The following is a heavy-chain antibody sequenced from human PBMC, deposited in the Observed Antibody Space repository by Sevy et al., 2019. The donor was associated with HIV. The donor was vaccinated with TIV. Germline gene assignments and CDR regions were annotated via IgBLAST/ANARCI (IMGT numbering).Heavy chain of an antibody. D-gene: IGHD2-15*01. J-gene: IGHJ5*02. V-gene: IGHV5-51*01. Sequence: GESLKISCKGSGYSFTSYWIGWVRQMPGKGLEWMGIIYPGDSDTGYSPSFQGQVTISADKSISTAYLQWSSLKASDTAMYYCARGVCSGGSCYSGIIGWFDPWGQGTLVTVSS. CDR2: IYPGDSDT. CDR1: GYSFTSYW. CDR3: ARGVCSGGSCYSGIIGWFDP.